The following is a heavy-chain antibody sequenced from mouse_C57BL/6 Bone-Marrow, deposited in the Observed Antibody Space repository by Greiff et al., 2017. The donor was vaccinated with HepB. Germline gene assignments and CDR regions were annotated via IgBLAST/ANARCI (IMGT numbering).Heavy chain of an antibody. CDR2: VYPGSGSI. D-gene: IGHD1-1*01. CDR3: ASHEVSYYYGRGAWFAY. Sequence: QVQLQQSGAELVKPGASVKLSCKASGYTFTEYSIHWVKQRSGQGLEWIGWVYPGSGSIKYNEKFKDKATLTADKSSSTDYMELSRLTSEDSAVYFCASHEVSYYYGRGAWFAYWGQGTLVTVSA. CDR1: GYTFTEYS. J-gene: IGHJ3*01. V-gene: IGHV1-62-2*01.